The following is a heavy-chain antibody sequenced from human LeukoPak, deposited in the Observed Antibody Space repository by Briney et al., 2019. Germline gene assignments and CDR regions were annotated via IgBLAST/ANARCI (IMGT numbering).Heavy chain of an antibody. Sequence: SETLSLTCTVSGGSISSYYWSWIRQPPGKGLEWIGYIYYSGSTNYNPSLKSRVTISVDTSKNQFSLKLSSVTAADTAVYYCAGEIRGYSYGSFFDYWGQGTLVTVSS. CDR1: GGSISSYY. D-gene: IGHD5-18*01. J-gene: IGHJ4*02. CDR2: IYYSGST. V-gene: IGHV4-59*01. CDR3: AGEIRGYSYGSFFDY.